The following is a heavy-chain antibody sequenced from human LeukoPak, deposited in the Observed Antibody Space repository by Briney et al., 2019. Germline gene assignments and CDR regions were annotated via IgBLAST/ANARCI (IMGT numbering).Heavy chain of an antibody. CDR2: VSDDGSNT. CDR1: GFTFSTYG. Sequence: PGGSLRLSCAASGFTFSTYGAHWVRQAPGKGLEWVAVVSDDGSNTHYADFVKGRFTISRDNSKNMLYLQMNSLRAEDTAVYYCASLYGVLDYWGQGTLVTVSS. CDR3: ASLYGVLDY. J-gene: IGHJ4*02. V-gene: IGHV3-33*08. D-gene: IGHD4-17*01.